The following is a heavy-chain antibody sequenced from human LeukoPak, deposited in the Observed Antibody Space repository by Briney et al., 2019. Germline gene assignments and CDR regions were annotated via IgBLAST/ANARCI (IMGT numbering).Heavy chain of an antibody. CDR1: GFTFSYYA. V-gene: IGHV3-23*01. Sequence: PGGSLRLSCAASGFTFSYYAMSWVRQAPGKGLEWVSAISGSGGITYYADSVKGRFTISRDNSKNTLYLQMNSLTTDDTAVYYCVKEGQPKVSSFYDYWDQGTLVTVSS. J-gene: IGHJ4*02. CDR2: ISGSGGIT. CDR3: VKEGQPKVSSFYDY. D-gene: IGHD2/OR15-2a*01.